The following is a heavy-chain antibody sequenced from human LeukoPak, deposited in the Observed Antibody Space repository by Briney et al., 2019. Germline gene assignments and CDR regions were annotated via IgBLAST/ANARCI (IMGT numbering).Heavy chain of an antibody. J-gene: IGHJ6*02. V-gene: IGHV3-21*01. Sequence: GGSLRLSCAASGLTFSDYWMSWVRQAPGKGLEWVSSISSSSSYIYYADSVKGRFTISRDNAKNSLYLQMNSLRAEDTAVYYCARDKGGSRYYGSGSYYISSGWGYYYGMDVWGQGTTVTVSS. CDR3: ARDKGGSRYYGSGSYYISSGWGYYYGMDV. D-gene: IGHD3-10*01. CDR1: GLTFSDYW. CDR2: ISSSSSYI.